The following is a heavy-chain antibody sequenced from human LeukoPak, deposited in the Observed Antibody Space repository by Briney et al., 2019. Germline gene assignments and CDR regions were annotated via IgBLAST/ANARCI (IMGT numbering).Heavy chain of an antibody. CDR3: ARARGSPIYRSAFDI. J-gene: IGHJ3*02. Sequence: GASVKVSCKASGYTFTSYGISWVRQAPGQGLEWMGIINPSGGSTSYAQKFQGRVTMTRDMSTSTVYMELSSLRSEDTAVYYCARARGSPIYRSAFDIWGQGTMVTVSS. CDR1: GYTFTSYG. CDR2: INPSGGST. V-gene: IGHV1-46*01. D-gene: IGHD1-26*01.